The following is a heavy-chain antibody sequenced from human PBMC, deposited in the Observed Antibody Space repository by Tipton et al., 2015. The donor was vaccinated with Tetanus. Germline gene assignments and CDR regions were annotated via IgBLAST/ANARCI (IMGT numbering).Heavy chain of an antibody. CDR2: INPNSGGT. J-gene: IGHJ4*02. CDR3: AIGGRPPRHALYYFDY. D-gene: IGHD3-10*01. CDR1: GYIFTDYY. Sequence: QVQLVQSGAEVKKPGASVKVSCKTSGYIFTDYYMYWVRQAPGQGLEWMGWINPNSGGTNYAQKFQARVTMTRDTSIGTAYMVLSRLRSDDTAVYYCAIGGRPPRHALYYFDYWGQGTLVPVSS. V-gene: IGHV1-2*02.